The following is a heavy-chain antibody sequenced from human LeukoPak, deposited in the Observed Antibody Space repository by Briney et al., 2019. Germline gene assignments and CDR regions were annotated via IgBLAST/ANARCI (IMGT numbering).Heavy chain of an antibody. V-gene: IGHV1-69*04. CDR1: GGTFSSYA. D-gene: IGHD1-26*01. CDR2: IIPILGIA. CDR3: ARVVGATSDAFDI. Sequence: SVKVSCKASGGTFSSYAISWVRQAPGQGLEWMGRIIPILGIANYAQKFQGRVTITADKSTSTAYMELSSLRSEDTAVYYCARVVGATSDAFDIWGQGTMVTVSS. J-gene: IGHJ3*02.